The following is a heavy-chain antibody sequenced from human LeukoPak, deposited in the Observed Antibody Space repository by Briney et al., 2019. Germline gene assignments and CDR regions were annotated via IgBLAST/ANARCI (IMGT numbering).Heavy chain of an antibody. CDR3: ARVFFLAAAGVDY. D-gene: IGHD6-13*01. J-gene: IGHJ4*02. CDR2: IYYSGST. CDR1: GGSISSSSYY. Sequence: SETLSLTCTVSGGSISSSSYYWGWIRQPPGKGLEWIGSIYYSGSTYYNPSLKSRVTISVDTSKNQFSLKLSSVTAADTAVYYCARVFFLAAAGVDYWGQGTLVTVSS. V-gene: IGHV4-39*07.